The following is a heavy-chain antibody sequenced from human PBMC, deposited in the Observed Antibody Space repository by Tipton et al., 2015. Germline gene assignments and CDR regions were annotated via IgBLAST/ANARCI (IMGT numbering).Heavy chain of an antibody. CDR2: ISSSGSTI. V-gene: IGHV3-48*02. Sequence: SLRLSCAASGFIFSSYSMNWVRQAPGKGLEWVSYISSSGSTIHYADSVKGRFTISRDNAKNSLYLEMNSLRDEDTAVYYCVRDGNITTSHYHNIMDVWGQGTTVTVSS. J-gene: IGHJ6*02. CDR3: VRDGNITTSHYHNIMDV. D-gene: IGHD1-14*01. CDR1: GFIFSSYS.